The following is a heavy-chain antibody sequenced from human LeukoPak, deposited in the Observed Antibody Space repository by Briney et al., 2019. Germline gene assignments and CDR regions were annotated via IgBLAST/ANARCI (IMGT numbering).Heavy chain of an antibody. J-gene: IGHJ4*02. CDR2: IIPILGIA. CDR1: GGTFSSYA. V-gene: IGHV1-69*04. D-gene: IGHD6-19*01. Sequence: ASVKVSCKASGGTFSSYAISWVRQAPGQGLEWMGRIIPILGIANYAQKFQGRVTITADKSTSTAYKELSSLRSEDTAVYYCARGGIAVAGIDYWGQGTLVTVSS. CDR3: ARGGIAVAGIDY.